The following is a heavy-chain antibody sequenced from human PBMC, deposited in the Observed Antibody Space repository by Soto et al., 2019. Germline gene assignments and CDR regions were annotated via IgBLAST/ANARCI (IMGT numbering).Heavy chain of an antibody. CDR1: GGSFSGYY. J-gene: IGHJ4*02. CDR3: ARGGVADVVPAAIIDY. V-gene: IGHV4-34*01. CDR2: INHSGST. Sequence: QVQLQQWGAGLLKPSETLSLTCAVYGGSFSGYYWSWIRQPPGKGLEWIGEINHSGSTNYNPSLKSRVTISVDTSKNQFSLKLSSVTAADTAVYYCARGGVADVVPAAIIDYWGQGTLVTVSS. D-gene: IGHD2-2*01.